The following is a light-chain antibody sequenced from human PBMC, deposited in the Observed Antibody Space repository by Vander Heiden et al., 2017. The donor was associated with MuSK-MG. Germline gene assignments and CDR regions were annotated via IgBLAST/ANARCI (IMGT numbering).Light chain of an antibody. J-gene: IGLJ3*02. V-gene: IGLV10-54*04. Sequence: QAELTQPPSLAKAFGQTAPLTSPGNSYHVGNQGVIWLQQHQGHPPKLLSCRNNNRPSGISERFSASRSGNTASLTIIGVQPEEETDYYCSAGDSSIRAWVFGGGSKLTVL. CDR2: RNN. CDR1: SYHVGNQG. CDR3: SAGDSSIRAWV.